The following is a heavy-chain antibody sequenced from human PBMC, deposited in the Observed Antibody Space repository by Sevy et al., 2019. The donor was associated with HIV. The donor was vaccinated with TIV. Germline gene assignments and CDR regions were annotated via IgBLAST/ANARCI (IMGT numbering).Heavy chain of an antibody. D-gene: IGHD6-13*01. Sequence: GGSLRLSCAASGFTFSSYSMNWVRQAPGKGLEWVSSISSSSSYIYYADSVKGRFTISRDNARNSLYLQMNSLRAEDTAVYYCARDALYGSSWYYFDYWDQGTLVTVSS. CDR3: ARDALYGSSWYYFDY. J-gene: IGHJ4*02. V-gene: IGHV3-21*03. CDR2: ISSSSSYI. CDR1: GFTFSSYS.